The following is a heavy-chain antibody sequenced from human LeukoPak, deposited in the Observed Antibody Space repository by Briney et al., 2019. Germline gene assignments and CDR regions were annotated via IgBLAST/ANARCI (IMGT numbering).Heavy chain of an antibody. D-gene: IGHD3-22*01. CDR2: INPNSGGT. Sequence: ASVKVSCKASGYTFTSYYMHWVRQAPGQGLEWMGWINPNSGGTNYAQKFQGRVTMTRDTSISTAYMELSRLRSDDTAVYYCARDYYDSSGLPRLMLAYYFDYWGQGTLVTVSS. CDR3: ARDYYDSSGLPRLMLAYYFDY. V-gene: IGHV1-2*02. J-gene: IGHJ4*02. CDR1: GYTFTSYY.